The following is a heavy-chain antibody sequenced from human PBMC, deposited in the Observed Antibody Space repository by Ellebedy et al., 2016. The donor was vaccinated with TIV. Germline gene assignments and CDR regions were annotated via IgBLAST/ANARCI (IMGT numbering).Heavy chain of an antibody. CDR1: GVSISSGGYY. Sequence: SETLSLTXTVSGVSISSGGYYWGWIRQHPGKGLEWIGYIYYNGNTYYNPSLKSRVTISVDTSKNQFSLNLSSMTAADTAVYYCARGPPRGCSSSSCYAGGDYWGQGILVTVSS. CDR2: IYYNGNT. CDR3: ARGPPRGCSSSSCYAGGDY. D-gene: IGHD2-2*01. V-gene: IGHV4-31*03. J-gene: IGHJ4*02.